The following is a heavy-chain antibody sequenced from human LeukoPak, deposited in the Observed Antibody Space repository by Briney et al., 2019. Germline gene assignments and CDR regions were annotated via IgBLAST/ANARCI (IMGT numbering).Heavy chain of an antibody. J-gene: IGHJ5*02. V-gene: IGHV3-30*02. Sequence: PGGSLRLSCAASGFTFSSYGMHWVRQAPGKGLEWVAFIRYDGSNKYYADSVKGRFTISRDNSKNTLYLQMNSLRAEDTAVYYCAKDDIMYYYGSGSSMFDPWGQGTLVTVSS. CDR2: IRYDGSNK. CDR1: GFTFSSYG. CDR3: AKDDIMYYYGSGSSMFDP. D-gene: IGHD3-10*01.